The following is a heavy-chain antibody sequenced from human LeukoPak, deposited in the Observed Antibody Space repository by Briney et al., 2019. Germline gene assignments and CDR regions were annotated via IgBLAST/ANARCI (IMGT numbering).Heavy chain of an antibody. CDR1: GFTFSSYA. J-gene: IGHJ3*02. Sequence: HPGGSLRLSCAASGFTFSSYAMHWVRQAPGKGLEWVAVISDDGSNKYYADSVKGRFTISRDDSKNTLYLQMNSLRAEDTAVYYCARVDDLDAFDMWGQGTMVTVSS. CDR2: ISDDGSNK. V-gene: IGHV3-30*04. D-gene: IGHD2-2*03. CDR3: ARVDDLDAFDM.